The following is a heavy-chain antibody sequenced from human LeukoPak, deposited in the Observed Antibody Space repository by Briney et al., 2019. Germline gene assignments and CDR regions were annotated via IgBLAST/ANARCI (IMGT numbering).Heavy chain of an antibody. Sequence: GGSLRLSCAASGFTFSSYEMNWVRQAPGKGLEWVSYISSSGSTMYYADSVKGRFTISRDNAKNSLYLQMNSLRAEDTAVYYCARVSRSGWWDDYWGQGTLVTVSS. J-gene: IGHJ4*02. D-gene: IGHD6-19*01. CDR1: GFTFSSYE. V-gene: IGHV3-48*03. CDR3: ARVSRSGWWDDY. CDR2: ISSSGSTM.